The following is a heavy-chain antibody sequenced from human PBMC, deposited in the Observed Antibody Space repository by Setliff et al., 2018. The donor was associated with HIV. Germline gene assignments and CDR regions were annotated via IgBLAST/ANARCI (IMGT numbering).Heavy chain of an antibody. J-gene: IGHJ6*02. V-gene: IGHV4-34*12. Sequence: PSETLSLTCTLYGGSLTDYYWTWIRQSPEKGLEWIGEIVDSGSTNYSPSLKSRVTISLDTSKKQFSLRLNSVTAADTGVYYCARAPSCADSWCYMYYYYYYGMDVLGRGTTVTVSS. CDR3: ARAPSCADSWCYMYYYYYYGMDV. CDR1: GGSLTDYY. D-gene: IGHD2-8*01. CDR2: IVDSGST.